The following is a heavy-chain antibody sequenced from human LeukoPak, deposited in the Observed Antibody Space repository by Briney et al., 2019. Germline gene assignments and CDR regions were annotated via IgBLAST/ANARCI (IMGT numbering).Heavy chain of an antibody. CDR1: GFIFNKHA. J-gene: IGHJ4*02. V-gene: IGHV3-23*01. D-gene: IGHD4/OR15-4a*01. CDR3: AKERDYGPADY. CDR2: LSGSGSST. Sequence: GGSLRLSCAASGFIFNKHAMSWVRQAPGKGLEWVSGLSGSGSSTDYADSVKGLFTVSRDNSKNTLFLQMHSLRAEDTAIYYCAKERDYGPADYWGQGTLVTVSS.